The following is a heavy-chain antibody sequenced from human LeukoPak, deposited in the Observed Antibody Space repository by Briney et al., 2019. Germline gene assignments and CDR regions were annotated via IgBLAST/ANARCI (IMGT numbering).Heavy chain of an antibody. CDR2: INPNSGGT. Sequence: SVKVSCKASRYTFTGYYMHWVRQAPGQGLEWMGRINPNSGGTNYAQKFQGRVTMTRDTSISTAYMELSRLRSDDTAVYYCASSSGWYHRDAFDIWGQGTMVTVS. CDR3: ASSSGWYHRDAFDI. D-gene: IGHD6-19*01. CDR1: RYTFTGYY. J-gene: IGHJ3*02. V-gene: IGHV1-2*06.